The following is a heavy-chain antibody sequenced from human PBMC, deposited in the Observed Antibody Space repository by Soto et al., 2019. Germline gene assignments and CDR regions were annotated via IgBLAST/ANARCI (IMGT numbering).Heavy chain of an antibody. J-gene: IGHJ4*02. D-gene: IGHD5-12*01. CDR2: ISSSGSTI. V-gene: IGHV3-48*03. CDR1: GFTFSSYE. Sequence: EVQLVESGGGLVQPGGSLRLSCAASGFTFSSYEMNWVRQAPGKGLEWVSYISSSGSTIYYADSVKGRFTISRDSAKNSLYLQMNSLRAEDTAVYYCARGVGDGYNYGDYWGQGTLVTVSS. CDR3: ARGVGDGYNYGDY.